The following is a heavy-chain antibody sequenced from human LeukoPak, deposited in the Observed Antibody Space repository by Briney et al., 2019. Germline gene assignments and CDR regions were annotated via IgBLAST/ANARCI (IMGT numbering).Heavy chain of an antibody. CDR2: ISGSGGST. CDR3: AKSLAAIAYFDY. CDR1: GFTFSTYS. D-gene: IGHD2-21*01. J-gene: IGHJ4*02. Sequence: GGSLRPSGPPSGFTFSTYSMSCVRQPPGKGREWASDISGSGGSTNYGDCVKGRFTISRDNSKNTLYLQMNSLRAEDTAVYYCAKSLAAIAYFDYWGQGTLVTVSS. V-gene: IGHV3-23*01.